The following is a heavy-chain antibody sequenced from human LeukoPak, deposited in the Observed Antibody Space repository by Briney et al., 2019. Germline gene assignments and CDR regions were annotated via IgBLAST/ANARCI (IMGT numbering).Heavy chain of an antibody. V-gene: IGHV3-23*01. J-gene: IGHJ4*02. CDR2: ISGSGAST. CDR1: GFTFSTYA. D-gene: IGHD1-26*01. Sequence: GGSLRLSCAASGFTFSTYAMSWVRQAPGKGLEWISGISGSGASTYYADSVKGRFTISRDDSRNTLYLQMNSLRGDDTAVYYCAKDVGKWESLHFFDYWGQGTLVTVSS. CDR3: AKDVGKWESLHFFDY.